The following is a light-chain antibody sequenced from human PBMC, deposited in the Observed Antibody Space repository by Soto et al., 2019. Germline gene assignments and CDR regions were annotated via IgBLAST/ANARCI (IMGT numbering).Light chain of an antibody. CDR3: QQSYTTPLT. CDR2: AAS. Sequence: DIQMTQSPSSLSAFVGDRVTITCRASQSISSFLNWYQQKPGKAPKLLIYAASSLQSGVPSRFSGGGSGTDFTLTISSLQPGEFATYFCQQSYTTPLTFGPGTTVDIK. CDR1: QSISSF. J-gene: IGKJ3*01. V-gene: IGKV1-39*01.